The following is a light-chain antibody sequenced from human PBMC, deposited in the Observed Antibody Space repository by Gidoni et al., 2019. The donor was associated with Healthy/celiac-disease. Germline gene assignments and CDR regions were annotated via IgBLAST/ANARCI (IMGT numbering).Light chain of an antibody. CDR3: QAWDSSTKV. CDR2: QDS. V-gene: IGLV3-1*01. Sequence: SYELTQPPSVSVSPGQTASITCSGDKLGDKYACWYTQKPGQSPVLVIYQDSKRPSGIPERFSGSNSGNTATLTISGTQAMDEADYYCQAWDSSTKVFGGGTKLTVL. CDR1: KLGDKY. J-gene: IGLJ2*01.